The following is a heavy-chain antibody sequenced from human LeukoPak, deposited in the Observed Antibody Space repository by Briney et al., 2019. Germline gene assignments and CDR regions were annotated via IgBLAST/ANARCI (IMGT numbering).Heavy chain of an antibody. Sequence: SETLSLTCTVSGASITSDFWDWIRQSPGKGPEWIGYIYDTGSTNYNPTLRGRVTISADRSKNQFSLKLNSVTAADTAVYYCARAGRELPFDAFDIWGQGTMVTVSS. V-gene: IGHV4-59*12. CDR3: ARAGRELPFDAFDI. D-gene: IGHD1-26*01. CDR1: GASITSDF. CDR2: IYDTGST. J-gene: IGHJ3*02.